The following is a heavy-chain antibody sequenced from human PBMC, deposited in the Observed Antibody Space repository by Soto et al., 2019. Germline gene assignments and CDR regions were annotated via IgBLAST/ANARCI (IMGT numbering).Heavy chain of an antibody. J-gene: IGHJ4*02. V-gene: IGHV4-4*02. D-gene: IGHD2-15*01. CDR2: IYHSGST. CDR3: AREPGYCSGGSCYSFDY. CDR1: GGSISSSNW. Sequence: QVQLQESGPGLVKPSGTLSLTCAVSGGSISSSNWWSWVRQPPGKGREWIGEIYHSGSTNYNPSLKSRVTISVDKSKNQFSLKLSSVTAADTAVYYCAREPGYCSGGSCYSFDYWGQGTLVTVSS.